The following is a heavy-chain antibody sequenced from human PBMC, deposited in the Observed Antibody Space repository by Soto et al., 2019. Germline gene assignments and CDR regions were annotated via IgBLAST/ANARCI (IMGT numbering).Heavy chain of an antibody. D-gene: IGHD3-10*01. CDR2: ISNSGGTT. J-gene: IGHJ5*02. CDR3: ANLNFTARTGGSGNYVGFDP. CDR1: GLNFRNYG. V-gene: IGHV3-23*01. Sequence: EVQLLESGGGLVQPGGSLRLSCVVSGLNFRNYGMSWVRLAPGKGLEWVSVISNSGGTTYYADSVKGRFTISRDNFRSTVELQMNSLGAEDTALYYCANLNFTARTGGSGNYVGFDPWGQGTQVTVSS.